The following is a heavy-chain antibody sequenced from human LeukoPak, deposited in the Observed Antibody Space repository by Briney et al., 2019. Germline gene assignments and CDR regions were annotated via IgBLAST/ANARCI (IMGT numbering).Heavy chain of an antibody. CDR3: ARDRSSGSDYGDY. V-gene: IGHV1-18*04. CDR1: GYTFTSYY. Sequence: ASVKVSCKASGYTFTSYYMHWVRQAPGQGLEWLGCISAYNGATKYAQRLQGRLTMTIDTSTNTAYMDVRSLTSDDTALYFCARDRSSGSDYGDYWGQGTLVTVSS. D-gene: IGHD1-26*01. CDR2: ISAYNGAT. J-gene: IGHJ4*02.